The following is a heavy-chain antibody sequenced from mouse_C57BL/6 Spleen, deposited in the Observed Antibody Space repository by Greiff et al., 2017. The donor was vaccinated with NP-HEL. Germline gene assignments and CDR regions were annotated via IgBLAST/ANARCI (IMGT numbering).Heavy chain of an antibody. CDR3: ARHHYFDY. J-gene: IGHJ2*01. CDR2: INPSSGYT. V-gene: IGHV1-4*01. Sequence: VKLQESGAELARPGASVKMSCKASGYTFTSYTMHWVKQRPGQGLEWIGYINPSSGYTKYNQKFKDKATLTADKSSSTAYMQLSSLTSEDSAVYYCARHHYFDYWGQGTTLTVSS. CDR1: GYTFTSYT.